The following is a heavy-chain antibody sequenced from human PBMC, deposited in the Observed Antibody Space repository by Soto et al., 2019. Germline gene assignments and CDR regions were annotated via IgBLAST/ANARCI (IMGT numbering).Heavy chain of an antibody. Sequence: EVQLVDSGGGLVQPGGSLRLSCAASGFTFSTYWMTWVRQPPGKGLEWVANIDQDGSERYYVDSVRGRFNISRDNAKNSLYLQMNSLRAEDTSVYYCVCGGNYFVYWGQGTLVTVSP. CDR1: GFTFSTYW. D-gene: IGHD3-16*01. V-gene: IGHV3-7*01. J-gene: IGHJ4*02. CDR2: IDQDGSER. CDR3: VCGGNYFVY.